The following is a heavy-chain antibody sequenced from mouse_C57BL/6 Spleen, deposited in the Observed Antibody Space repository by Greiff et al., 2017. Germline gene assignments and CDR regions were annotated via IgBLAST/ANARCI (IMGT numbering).Heavy chain of an antibody. J-gene: IGHJ3*01. CDR2: FYPGSGSI. V-gene: IGHV1-62-2*01. Sequence: VQLQQSGAELVKPGASVKLSCKASGYTFTEYTIYWVKQRSGQGLEWIGWFYPGSGSIKYNEKFKDKATLTADKSSSTVYMEISRLTSEDSAVYFCARHEDAYYINVRGFFANWGQGTLVTVSA. CDR1: GYTFTEYT. D-gene: IGHD2-5*01. CDR3: ARHEDAYYINVRGFFAN.